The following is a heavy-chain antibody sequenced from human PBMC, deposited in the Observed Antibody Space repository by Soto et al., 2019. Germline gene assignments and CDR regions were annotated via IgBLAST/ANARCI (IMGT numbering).Heavy chain of an antibody. CDR1: GYSVTSYC. J-gene: IGHJ6*02. V-gene: IGHV5-51*01. CDR2: IYPGNSDT. Sequence: PGVSMTVSSNGSGYSVTSYCNSWVRHMHGKDLYWMGIIYPGNSDTIYSPSFQDQDTISADKSISTAYLQWSSLKASATAMYFCAGGGVLVVFTRTRDYYGIYICALGTTVPVS. D-gene: IGHD3-10*01. CDR3: AGGGVLVVFTRTRDYYGIYI.